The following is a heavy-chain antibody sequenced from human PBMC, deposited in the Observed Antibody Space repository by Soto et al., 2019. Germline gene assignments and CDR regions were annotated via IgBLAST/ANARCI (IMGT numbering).Heavy chain of an antibody. D-gene: IGHD1-26*01. J-gene: IGHJ5*02. CDR3: ARGLEGAAPWFDP. CDR2: INHSGST. Sequence: SETLSLTCAVYGGSFSGYYWSWIRQPPGKGLEWIGEINHSGSTNYNPSLKSRVTISVDTSKNQFSLKLSSVTAADTAVYYCARGLEGAAPWFDPWGQGTLVTVSS. CDR1: GGSFSGYY. V-gene: IGHV4-34*01.